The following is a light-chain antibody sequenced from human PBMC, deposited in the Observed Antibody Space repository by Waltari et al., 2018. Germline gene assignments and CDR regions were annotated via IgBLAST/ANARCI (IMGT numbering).Light chain of an antibody. V-gene: IGKV4-1*01. Sequence: DIVMTQSPDSLAVSLGERATINCKSSQRVLNSSNNKNYLAWYQQKPGQPPNLLIYWASTRESGFPDRCSGSGSGTDFTLTISSLQAEDVAVYYCQQYYSTPWTFGQGTKVEIK. CDR3: QQYYSTPWT. J-gene: IGKJ1*01. CDR1: QRVLNSSNNKNY. CDR2: WAS.